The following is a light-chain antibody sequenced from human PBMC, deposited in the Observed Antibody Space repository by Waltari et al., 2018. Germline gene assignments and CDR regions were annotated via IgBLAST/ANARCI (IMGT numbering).Light chain of an antibody. CDR1: QLGDKV. Sequence: SYELTQPPSVSVSPGQTATITCSAAQLGDKVVAWYQQKSGQSPVLVIYHDLKRPSGIPERFSGSDSGNTATLTSSGTPVDNEADFYCQAWDTTIVVFGGGTKLTVL. J-gene: IGLJ2*01. CDR3: QAWDTTIVV. CDR2: HDL. V-gene: IGLV3-1*01.